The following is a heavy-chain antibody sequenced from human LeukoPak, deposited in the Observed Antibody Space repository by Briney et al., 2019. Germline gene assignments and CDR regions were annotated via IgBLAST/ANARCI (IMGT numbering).Heavy chain of an antibody. CDR2: MNQDGSEK. V-gene: IGHV3-7*01. CDR3: RVQLSDWFDP. CDR1: GFTFSDSW. J-gene: IGHJ5*02. Sequence: GGSLRLSCAASGFTFSDSWMSWVRQAPGKGLEWVANMNQDGSEKDYVDSVKGRFTISRDNARNSLYLQMGSLRAEDTAVYYCRVQLSDWFDPWGQGTLVTVSS. D-gene: IGHD2/OR15-2a*01.